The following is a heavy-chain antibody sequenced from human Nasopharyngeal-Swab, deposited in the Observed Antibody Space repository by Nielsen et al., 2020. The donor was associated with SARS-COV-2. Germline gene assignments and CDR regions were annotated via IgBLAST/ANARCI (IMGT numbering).Heavy chain of an antibody. CDR1: GYTFTNHF. Sequence: ASVKVSCKASGYTFTNHFMHWVRQAPGQGLEWMGMINPSGGSTGYAQNFQGRVTVTRDTSTSTVYMVLSSLSSEDTAVYYCARGYSYGLAYWGQGTLVTVSP. CDR3: ARGYSYGLAY. D-gene: IGHD5-18*01. J-gene: IGHJ4*02. V-gene: IGHV1-46*01. CDR2: INPSGGST.